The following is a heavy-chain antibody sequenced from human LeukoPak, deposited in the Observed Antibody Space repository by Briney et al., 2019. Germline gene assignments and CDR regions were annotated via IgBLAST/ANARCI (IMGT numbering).Heavy chain of an antibody. CDR2: IYSGGST. J-gene: IGHJ4*02. CDR1: GFTVSSNY. CDR3: AREVGYYDSSGYYYYFDY. D-gene: IGHD3-22*01. V-gene: IGHV3-53*01. Sequence: VSLRLSCAGSGFTVSSNYMSRVRQAPGKGLEWVSVIYSGGSTYYADSVKGRFTISRDNSKNTLYLQMNSLRAEDTAVYYCAREVGYYDSSGYYYYFDYWGQGTLVTVSS.